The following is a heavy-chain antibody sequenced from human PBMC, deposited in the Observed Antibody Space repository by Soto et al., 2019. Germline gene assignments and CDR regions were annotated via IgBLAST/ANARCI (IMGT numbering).Heavy chain of an antibody. J-gene: IGHJ5*02. CDR2: IHSNTGAT. CDR1: GYTFTGYY. D-gene: IGHD4-17*01. V-gene: IGHV1-2*02. Sequence: QVQLVQSGAEVKKPGASVKVSCKASGYTFTGYYIHWVRQAPGQGLEWMGRIHSNTGATNFAQKFQGRVTMTRDTSISTAYMELSSLRSDDTAVYYCARGTVTSGRWFGPWGQGTLVTVSS. CDR3: ARGTVTSGRWFGP.